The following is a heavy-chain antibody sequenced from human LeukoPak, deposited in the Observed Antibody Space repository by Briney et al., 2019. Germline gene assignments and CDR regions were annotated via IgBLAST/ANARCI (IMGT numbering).Heavy chain of an antibody. CDR2: IYPGDSDA. Sequence: GASLKISCKGSGYSFTNYWIGWVRQMPGKGLKWMGIIYPGDSDARYSPSFQGQVTISADKSISTAYLQWSSLKASDTAMYYCARRRDLYSGSYYPFDYWGQGTLVTVSS. J-gene: IGHJ4*02. V-gene: IGHV5-51*01. CDR1: GYSFTNYW. D-gene: IGHD1-26*01. CDR3: ARRRDLYSGSYYPFDY.